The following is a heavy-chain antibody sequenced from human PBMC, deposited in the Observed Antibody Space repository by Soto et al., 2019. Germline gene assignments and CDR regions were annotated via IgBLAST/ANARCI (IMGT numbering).Heavy chain of an antibody. J-gene: IGHJ6*02. V-gene: IGHV1-18*04. CDR3: ARESGIVGVTTEYGMDV. D-gene: IGHD1-26*01. Sequence: QVKLVQSGTEVKKPGASVKVSCKASGYIFRRYAISWVRQAPGQGLEWMGWISGHNGNTNFAQKFQGRVSMTTDTATSTAYMEMRSLRSDDTAVSYCARESGIVGVTTEYGMDVWGPGTTVTVSS. CDR1: GYIFRRYA. CDR2: ISGHNGNT.